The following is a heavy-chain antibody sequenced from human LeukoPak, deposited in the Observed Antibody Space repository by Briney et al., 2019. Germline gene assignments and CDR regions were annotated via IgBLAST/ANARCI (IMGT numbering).Heavy chain of an antibody. Sequence: PGGSLRLSCAASGFTVSSNYMSWVRQAPGKGLEWVSVIYSGGSTYYADSVKGRFTISRDNSKNTLYLQMNSLRAEDTAVYYCARLYDSSGYYYWGQGTLVTVSS. CDR3: ARLYDSSGYYY. CDR2: IYSGGST. V-gene: IGHV3-66*04. CDR1: GFTVSSNY. D-gene: IGHD3-22*01. J-gene: IGHJ4*02.